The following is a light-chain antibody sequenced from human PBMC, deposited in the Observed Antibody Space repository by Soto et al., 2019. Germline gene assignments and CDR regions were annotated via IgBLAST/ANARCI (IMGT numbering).Light chain of an antibody. V-gene: IGKV3-20*01. J-gene: IGKJ4*02. CDR1: QIVGRH. Sequence: EIVLTQAPATLSLSPGQRGALSCRASQIVGRHLAWYQQKPGQAPRLLIYGASSRATGIPDRFSGSGSGTDFTITISRMEPEDFAVYSCQQYGNSPPLTFGGGTKVDIK. CDR3: QQYGNSPPLT. CDR2: GAS.